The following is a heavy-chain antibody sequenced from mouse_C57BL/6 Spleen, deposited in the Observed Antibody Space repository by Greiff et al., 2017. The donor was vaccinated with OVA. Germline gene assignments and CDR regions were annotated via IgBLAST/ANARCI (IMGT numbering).Heavy chain of an antibody. Sequence: QVQLQQPGAELVMPGASVKLSCKASGYTFTSYWMHWVKQRPGQGLEWIGEIDPSDSYTNYNQKFKGKSTLTVDKSSSTAYMQLSSLTSEDSAVYYCARRGGGHYARDYWGQGTSVTVSS. J-gene: IGHJ4*01. CDR3: ARRGGGHYARDY. CDR1: GYTFTSYW. CDR2: IDPSDSYT. V-gene: IGHV1-69*01. D-gene: IGHD3-3*01.